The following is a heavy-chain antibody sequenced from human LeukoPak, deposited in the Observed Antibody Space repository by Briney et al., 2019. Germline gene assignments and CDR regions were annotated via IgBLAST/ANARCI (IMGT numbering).Heavy chain of an antibody. Sequence: GGSLRLSCAASGFTFRSYTMNWVRQAPGKGREWVSSISSSSSYIYYADSVKGRFTISRDNAKNSLYLQMNSLRAEDTAVYYCARSPYSYGTRYFDYWGQGTLVTVSS. D-gene: IGHD5-18*01. CDR1: GFTFRSYT. CDR2: ISSSSSYI. CDR3: ARSPYSYGTRYFDY. J-gene: IGHJ4*02. V-gene: IGHV3-21*01.